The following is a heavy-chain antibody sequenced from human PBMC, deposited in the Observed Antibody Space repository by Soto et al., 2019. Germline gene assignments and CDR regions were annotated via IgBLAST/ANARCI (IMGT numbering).Heavy chain of an antibody. J-gene: IGHJ4*02. V-gene: IGHV3-30*18. D-gene: IGHD1-26*01. CDR2: ISYDGSNK. CDR3: AKSAVGAFYY. Sequence: PGGSLRLSCAASGFTFSSYGMHWVRQAPGKGLEWVAVISYDGSNKYYADSVKGRFTISRVNSKNTLYLQMNSLRAEDTAVYYRAKSAVGAFYYWGQGTLVTVSS. CDR1: GFTFSSYG.